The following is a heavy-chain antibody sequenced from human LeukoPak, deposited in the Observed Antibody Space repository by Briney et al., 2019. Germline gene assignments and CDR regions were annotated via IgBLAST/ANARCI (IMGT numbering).Heavy chain of an antibody. CDR1: GFTFSSYE. CDR3: AREDGEFLEWPAPFDP. Sequence: GGSLRLSCAASGFTFSSYEMNWVRQAPGKGLEWVSYISSSGSTIYYADSVKGRFTISRGNAKNSLYLQMNSLRAEDTAVYYCAREDGEFLEWPAPFDPWGQGTLVTVSS. V-gene: IGHV3-48*03. CDR2: ISSSGSTI. D-gene: IGHD3-3*01. J-gene: IGHJ5*02.